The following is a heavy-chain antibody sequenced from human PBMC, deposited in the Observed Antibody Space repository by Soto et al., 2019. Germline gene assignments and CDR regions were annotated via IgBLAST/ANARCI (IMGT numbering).Heavy chain of an antibody. CDR1: GFTFSSYA. CDR2: ISYDGSNK. J-gene: IGHJ5*02. D-gene: IGHD3-10*01. V-gene: IGHV3-30-3*01. CDR3: ARDSGDYGSGSYYIS. Sequence: QVQLVESGGGVVQPGRSLRLSCAASGFTFSSYAMHCVRQAPGKGLQWVAVISYDGSNKYYADSVKGRFTISRDNSKNTLYLQMNSLRAEDTAVYYCARDSGDYGSGSYYISWGQGTLVTVSS.